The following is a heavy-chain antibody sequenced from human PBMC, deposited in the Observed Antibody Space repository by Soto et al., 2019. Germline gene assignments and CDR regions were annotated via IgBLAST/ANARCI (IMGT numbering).Heavy chain of an antibody. CDR2: IYYSGNT. J-gene: IGHJ4*02. Sequence: SETLSLTCIVSGGSISSNDFYRSWIRQHPGKGLEWIGYIYYSGNTYYNPSLKSRVTILVDTSKNQFSLKLSSVTAADTAVYYCARVPYCIGVSCPFHCGTHYSGQGPLVSVSS. CDR3: ARVPYCIGVSCPFHCGTHY. CDR1: GGSISSNDFY. D-gene: IGHD2-15*01. V-gene: IGHV4-31*03.